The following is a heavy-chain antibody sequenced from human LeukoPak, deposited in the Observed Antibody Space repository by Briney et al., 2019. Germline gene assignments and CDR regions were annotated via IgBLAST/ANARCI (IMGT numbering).Heavy chain of an antibody. Sequence: VASVKVSCKASGGTFSSYAISWVRQAPGQGLEWMGGIIPIFGTANYAQKFQGRVTITTDESTSTAYMELGSLRSEDTAVYYCARRGYSYGLGPFDPWGQGTLVTVSS. CDR1: GGTFSSYA. V-gene: IGHV1-69*05. D-gene: IGHD5-18*01. J-gene: IGHJ5*02. CDR3: ARRGYSYGLGPFDP. CDR2: IIPIFGTA.